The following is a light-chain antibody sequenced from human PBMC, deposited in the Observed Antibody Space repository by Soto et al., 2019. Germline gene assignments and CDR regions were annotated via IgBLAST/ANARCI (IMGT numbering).Light chain of an antibody. CDR2: AAS. V-gene: IGKV1-8*01. J-gene: IGKJ1*01. CDR3: QQYYSYPWT. Sequence: AIRMTQSPSSFSASTGDRVTITCRASQGISSYLAWYQQKPGKAPKLLIYAASTLQSGVPPRFSGSGSGTDFTLTISCLQSEDFATYYCQQYYSYPWTFGQGTKV. CDR1: QGISSY.